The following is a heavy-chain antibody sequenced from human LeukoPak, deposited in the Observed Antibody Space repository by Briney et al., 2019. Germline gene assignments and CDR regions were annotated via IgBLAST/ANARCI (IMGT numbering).Heavy chain of an antibody. D-gene: IGHD2-2*02. CDR3: ARQKGVPAAIPTPIEAARPPGYYYYMDV. Sequence: PGGSLRLSCAASGFTFSSYSMNWVRQAPGKGLEWVSSISSSSSYIYYADSLKGRFTISRDNAKNSLYLQMNSLRAEDTAVYYCARQKGVPAAIPTPIEAARPPGYYYYMDVWGKGTTVTVSS. V-gene: IGHV3-21*01. CDR2: ISSSSSYI. J-gene: IGHJ6*03. CDR1: GFTFSSYS.